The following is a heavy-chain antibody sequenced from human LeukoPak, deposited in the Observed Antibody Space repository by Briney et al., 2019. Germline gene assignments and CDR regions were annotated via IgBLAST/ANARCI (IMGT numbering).Heavy chain of an antibody. CDR2: ISGSGGST. J-gene: IGHJ4*02. CDR1: GFAFSIYA. V-gene: IGHV3-23*01. CDR3: AKDRGLVRVVGAFYFDY. D-gene: IGHD2-15*01. Sequence: GGSLRLSCAASGFAFSIYAMHWVRQAPGKGLEWVSAISGSGGSTYYADSVKGRFTISRDNSKNTLYLQMNSLRAEDTAVYYCAKDRGLVRVVGAFYFDYWGQGTLVTVSS.